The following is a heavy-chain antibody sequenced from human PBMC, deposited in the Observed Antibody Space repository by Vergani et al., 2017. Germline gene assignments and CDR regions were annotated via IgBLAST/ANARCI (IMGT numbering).Heavy chain of an antibody. CDR1: GGSVSSGSYY. J-gene: IGHJ4*02. D-gene: IGHD3-10*01. CDR2: IYYSGST. Sequence: QVQLQESGPGLVKPSETLSLTCTVSGGSVSSGSYYWSWIRQPPGKGLEWIGYIYYSGSTNYNPSLKSRVTISVDTSKNQFSLKLSSVTAADTAVYYCARHYGSGSYPYDYWGQGTLVTVSS. V-gene: IGHV4-61*01. CDR3: ARHYGSGSYPYDY.